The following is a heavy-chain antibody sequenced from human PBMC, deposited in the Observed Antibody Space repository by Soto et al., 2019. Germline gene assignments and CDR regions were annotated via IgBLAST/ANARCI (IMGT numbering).Heavy chain of an antibody. CDR1: GYTFTDYF. V-gene: IGHV1-2*02. CDR2: INPNSRGT. J-gene: IGHJ5*02. CDR3: ARVTLKAGNWFDP. Sequence: ASVKVSCKASGYTFTDYFIHWVRQAPGQGFEWMGWINPNSRGTNYAQKFQGRVTMTRDTSNSTAYMELRGLTSDDTAVYYCARVTLKAGNWFDPWGQGTLVTVSS.